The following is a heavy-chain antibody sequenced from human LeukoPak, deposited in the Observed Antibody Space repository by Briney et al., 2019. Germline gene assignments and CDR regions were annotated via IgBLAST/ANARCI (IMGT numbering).Heavy chain of an antibody. V-gene: IGHV3-30*03. CDR2: ISYDGSNK. J-gene: IGHJ4*02. D-gene: IGHD6-13*01. Sequence: PGRSLRLSCAASGFTFSSYGMHWVRQAPGKGLEWVAVISYDGSNKYYADSVKGRFTISRDNAKNSLYLQMNSLRAEDTAVYYCARDSHSSSWYSEFDYWGQGTLVTVSS. CDR1: GFTFSSYG. CDR3: ARDSHSSSWYSEFDY.